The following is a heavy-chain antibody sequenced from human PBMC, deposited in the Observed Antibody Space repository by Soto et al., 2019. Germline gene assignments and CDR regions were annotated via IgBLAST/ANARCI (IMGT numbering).Heavy chain of an antibody. D-gene: IGHD1-1*01. CDR3: AKQQGPGTPYYYAMDV. Sequence: GGSLRLSCSASGFTFSRYAMSWVRQAPGKGLEWVSVIRGSGDRTYYADSVKGRFTISRDNSKNTLYMQMNTLRAEDTAVYYCAKQQGPGTPYYYAMDVWGQGITVTVSS. CDR2: IRGSGDRT. V-gene: IGHV3-23*01. CDR1: GFTFSRYA. J-gene: IGHJ6*02.